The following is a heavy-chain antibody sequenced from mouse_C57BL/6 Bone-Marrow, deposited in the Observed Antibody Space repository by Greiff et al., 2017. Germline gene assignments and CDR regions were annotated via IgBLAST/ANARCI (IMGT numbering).Heavy chain of an antibody. V-gene: IGHV1-64*01. CDR2: IHPNSGST. D-gene: IGHD2-5*01. Sequence: QVQLQQPGAELVKPGASVKLSCKASGYTFTSYWMHWVKQRPGQGLEWIGMIHPNSGSTNYNEKFKSKATLTVDKSSSTAYMQLSSLTSEDSAVYYCASYYSKMFAYWGQGTLVTVSA. J-gene: IGHJ3*01. CDR1: GYTFTSYW. CDR3: ASYYSKMFAY.